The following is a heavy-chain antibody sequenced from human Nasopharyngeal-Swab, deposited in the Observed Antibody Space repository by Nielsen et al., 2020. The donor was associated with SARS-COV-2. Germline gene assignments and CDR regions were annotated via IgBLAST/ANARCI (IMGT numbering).Heavy chain of an antibody. CDR2: IHYSGST. V-gene: IGHV4-38-2*01. CDR1: GFTFSSYA. Sequence: ESLKISCAASGFTFSSYAMSWVRQAPGKGLEWIGSIHYSGSTYYNPSLKSRVTISVDTSKNQSSLKLSSVTATDTAVYYCARQVAAAEDFQHLGQGTLVTVSS. D-gene: IGHD6-13*01. CDR3: ARQVAAAEDFQH. J-gene: IGHJ1*01.